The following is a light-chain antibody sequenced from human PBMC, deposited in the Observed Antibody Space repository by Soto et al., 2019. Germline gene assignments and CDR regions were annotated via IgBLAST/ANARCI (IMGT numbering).Light chain of an antibody. Sequence: DIKLTQSPSTLSASLGDSVTITCRASQNLDTSLAWYQHKPGKAPKRRMFDVSNLESGVQSRFSGSGSGTEFTLTISSVDSDDFATDYCQQYDYSRTFGQGTKVDIK. CDR1: QNLDTS. CDR2: DVS. V-gene: IGKV1-5*01. CDR3: QQYDYSRT. J-gene: IGKJ1*01.